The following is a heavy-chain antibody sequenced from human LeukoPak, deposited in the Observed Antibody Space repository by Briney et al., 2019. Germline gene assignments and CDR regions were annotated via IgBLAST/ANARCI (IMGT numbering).Heavy chain of an antibody. D-gene: IGHD1-26*01. J-gene: IGHJ5*02. V-gene: IGHV1-2*02. CDR2: INPNSGGT. Sequence: ASVKVSCKASGYTFIGYYMHWVRQAPGQGLEWMGWINPNSGGTNYAQKFQGRVTMTRDTSISAAYMELSRLRSDDTAVYYCAREWELRSWFDPWGQGTLVTVSS. CDR3: AREWELRSWFDP. CDR1: GYTFIGYY.